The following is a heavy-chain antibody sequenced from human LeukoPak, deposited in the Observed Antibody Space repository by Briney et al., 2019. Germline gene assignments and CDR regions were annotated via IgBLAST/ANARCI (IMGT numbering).Heavy chain of an antibody. CDR3: ASATSGTDAFDI. CDR1: GGSISSGGYS. V-gene: IGHV4-30-2*01. Sequence: SETLSLTCAVSGGSISSGGYSWSWIRQPPGKGLEWIGYIYHSGSTYYNPSLKSRVTISVDRSKNQFSLKLSSVTAAGTAVYYCASATSGTDAFDIWGQGTMVTVSS. CDR2: IYHSGST. J-gene: IGHJ3*02. D-gene: IGHD1-26*01.